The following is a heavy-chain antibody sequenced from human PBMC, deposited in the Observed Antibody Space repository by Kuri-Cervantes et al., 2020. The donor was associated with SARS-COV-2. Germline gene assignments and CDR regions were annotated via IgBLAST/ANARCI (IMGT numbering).Heavy chain of an antibody. CDR1: GGSISSYY. V-gene: IGHV4-59*01. CDR2: IYYGGST. J-gene: IGHJ6*02. Sequence: GSLRLSCTVPGGSISSYYWSWIRQPPGKGLEWIGYIYYGGSTNYNPSLKSRVTISVDTSNTQFSLKLSSVTAADTAVYYCARSGSRGDYYYGMDVWGQGTTVTVSS. D-gene: IGHD1-26*01. CDR3: ARSGSRGDYYYGMDV.